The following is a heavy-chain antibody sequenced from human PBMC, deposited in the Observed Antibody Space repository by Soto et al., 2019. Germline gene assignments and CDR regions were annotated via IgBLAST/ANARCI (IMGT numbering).Heavy chain of an antibody. CDR3: ARGVPYYYGSGSSKYGMDV. D-gene: IGHD3-10*01. CDR1: GFTFSSYS. J-gene: IGHJ6*02. V-gene: IGHV3-48*02. Sequence: GGSLRLSCASSGFTFSSYSMNLVRQAPGKGLEWVSYISSSSSTIYYADSVKGRFTISRDNAKNSLYLQMNSLRDEDTAVYYCARGVPYYYGSGSSKYGMDVWGQGTTVTVSS. CDR2: ISSSSSTI.